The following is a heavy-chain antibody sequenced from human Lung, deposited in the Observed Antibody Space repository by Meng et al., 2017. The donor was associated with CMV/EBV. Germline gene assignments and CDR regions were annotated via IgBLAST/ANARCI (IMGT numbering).Heavy chain of an antibody. CDR3: ATFMVYVRDPAKRSFDS. J-gene: IGHJ4*02. D-gene: IGHD2-8*01. Sequence: SXXVSXKASGGTFSSYKIDWVRQAPGQGLEWVGRIIPVLGIANYAQKFQGRVMITADKSTSTAYMEVSSLRSEDTAVYYCATFMVYVRDPAKRSFDSWGQGTQVTVSS. CDR1: GGTFSSYK. CDR2: IIPVLGIA. V-gene: IGHV1-69*02.